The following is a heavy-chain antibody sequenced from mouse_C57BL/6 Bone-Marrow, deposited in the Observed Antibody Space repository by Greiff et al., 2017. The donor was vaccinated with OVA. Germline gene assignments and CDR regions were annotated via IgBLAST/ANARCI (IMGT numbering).Heavy chain of an antibody. CDR2: ISGGGGNS. CDR3: ARRTTVPMDY. J-gene: IGHJ4*01. V-gene: IGHV5-9*01. D-gene: IGHD1-1*01. Sequence: EVKLEESGGGLVKPGGSLKLSCAASGFTFSSYTMSWVRQTPEKRLAWVATISGGGGNSYYPDSVKGRFTISRDNAKNTLYLQMSSLRSEDTALYYCARRTTVPMDYWGQGTSVTVSS. CDR1: GFTFSSYT.